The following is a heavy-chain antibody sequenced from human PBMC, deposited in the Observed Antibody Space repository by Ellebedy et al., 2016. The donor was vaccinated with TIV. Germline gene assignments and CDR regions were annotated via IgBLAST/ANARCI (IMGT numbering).Heavy chain of an antibody. Sequence: AASVKVSCKASGYTFTTYAMHWARQAPGQGLEWMGRINTGNGNTKYSQKFQGRVTITRDTSASTAFMELSSLRSEDTAIYYCARAVYGMGWFDPWGQGTLVTVSS. J-gene: IGHJ5*02. CDR3: ARAVYGMGWFDP. V-gene: IGHV1-3*04. D-gene: IGHD2-8*01. CDR2: INTGNGNT. CDR1: GYTFTTYA.